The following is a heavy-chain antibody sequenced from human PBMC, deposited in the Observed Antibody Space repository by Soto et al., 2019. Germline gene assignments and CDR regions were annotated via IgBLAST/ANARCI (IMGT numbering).Heavy chain of an antibody. CDR1: GFTFSSYG. CDR3: AKALSSVWYQKENWFDP. CDR2: ISYDGSNK. Sequence: PGGSLRLSCAASGFTFSSYGMHWVRQAPGKGLEWVAVISYDGSNKYYADSVKGRFTISRDNSKNTLYLQMNSLRAEDTAVYYCAKALSSVWYQKENWFDP. D-gene: IGHD6-19*01. V-gene: IGHV3-30*18. J-gene: IGHJ5*02.